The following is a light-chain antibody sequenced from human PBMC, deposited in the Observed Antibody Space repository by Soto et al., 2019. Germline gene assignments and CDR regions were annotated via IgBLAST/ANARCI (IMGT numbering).Light chain of an antibody. CDR2: EVS. V-gene: IGLV2-23*02. J-gene: IGLJ7*01. CDR1: SSDVGNYNL. Sequence: QSALTQPASVSGSPGQSITISCIGTSSDVGNYNLVSWYQLHPGEAPKLIIYEVSKRPSGVSNRFSGSKSGNAASLTISGLKAEDEAVYYCCSYAGSTTYVMFGGGTQLTVL. CDR3: CSYAGSTTYVM.